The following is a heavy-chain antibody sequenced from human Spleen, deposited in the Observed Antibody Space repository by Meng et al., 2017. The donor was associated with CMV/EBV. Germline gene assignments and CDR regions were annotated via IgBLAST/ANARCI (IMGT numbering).Heavy chain of an antibody. CDR3: ARFYSYADDAFDI. V-gene: IGHV3-21*01. CDR2: ISSSSSYI. CDR1: GFTFSSYS. J-gene: IGHJ3*02. Sequence: GESLKISCAAPGFTFSSYSMNWVRQAPGKGLEWVSSISSSSSYIYYADSVKGRFTISRDNAKNSLYLQMNSLRAEDTAVYYCARFYSYADDAFDIWGQGTMVTVSS. D-gene: IGHD5-18*01.